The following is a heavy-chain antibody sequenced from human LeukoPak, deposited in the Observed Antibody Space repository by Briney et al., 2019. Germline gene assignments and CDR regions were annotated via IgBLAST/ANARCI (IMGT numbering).Heavy chain of an antibody. CDR2: IYYSGST. J-gene: IGHJ4*02. CDR1: GGSISSYY. Sequence: SETLSLTCTVSGGSISSYYWSWIRQPPGKGLEWIGYIYYSGSTYYNPSLKSRVTISVDTSKNQFSLKLSSVTAADTAVYYCAGGTAYYDYVWGSYRAIGFDYWGQGTLVTVSS. V-gene: IGHV4-59*12. CDR3: AGGTAYYDYVWGSYRAIGFDY. D-gene: IGHD3-16*01.